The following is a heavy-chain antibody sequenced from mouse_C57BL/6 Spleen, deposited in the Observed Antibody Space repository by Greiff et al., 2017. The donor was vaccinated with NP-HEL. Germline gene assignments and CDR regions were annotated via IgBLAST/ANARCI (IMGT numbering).Heavy chain of an antibody. D-gene: IGHD2-1*01. CDR3: ARGGNYAEWYFDV. J-gene: IGHJ1*03. Sequence: VQLQQPGAELVKPGASVKLSCKASGYTFTSYWMHWVKQRPGQGLEWIGMIHPNSGSTNYNEKFKSKATLTVDKSSTTAYMQLSSLTSEDSAVYYCARGGNYAEWYFDVWGTGTTVTVSS. V-gene: IGHV1-64*01. CDR2: IHPNSGST. CDR1: GYTFTSYW.